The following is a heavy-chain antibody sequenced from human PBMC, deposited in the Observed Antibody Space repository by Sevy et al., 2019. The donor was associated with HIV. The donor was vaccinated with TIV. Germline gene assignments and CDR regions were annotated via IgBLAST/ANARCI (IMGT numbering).Heavy chain of an antibody. CDR3: ARGLYSSSWYYFDY. CDR1: GGSIRSYY. D-gene: IGHD6-13*01. CDR2: IYYSGST. V-gene: IGHV4-59*01. J-gene: IGHJ4*02. Sequence: SETLSLTCTVSGGSIRSYYWSWIRQPPGKGLEWIGCIYYSGSTNYNPPLKSRVTISEDTSKNQFSLKLNSVTAADTAVYYCARGLYSSSWYYFDYWGQGTLVTVSS.